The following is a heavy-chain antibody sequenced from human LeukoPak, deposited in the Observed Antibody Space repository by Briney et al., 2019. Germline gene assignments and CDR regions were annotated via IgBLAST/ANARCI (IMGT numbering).Heavy chain of an antibody. CDR3: AKDSVKVTTVRRVPHYMDV. Sequence: PGRSLRLSCAASGFTFSSYGMHWVRQAPGKGLEWVAVISYDGSNKYYADSVKGRFTISRDDSKNTLYLQMNSLRAEDTAVYYCAKDSVKVTTVRRVPHYMDVWGKGTTVTISS. D-gene: IGHD4-17*01. V-gene: IGHV3-30*18. CDR2: ISYDGSNK. J-gene: IGHJ6*03. CDR1: GFTFSSYG.